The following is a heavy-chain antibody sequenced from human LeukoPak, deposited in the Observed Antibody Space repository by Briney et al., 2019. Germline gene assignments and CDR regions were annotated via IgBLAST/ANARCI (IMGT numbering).Heavy chain of an antibody. J-gene: IGHJ4*02. Sequence: GGSLRLSCAASVFTFSNYWMHWVRQAPGKGLVWVSRINSDGINTSYADSVNGRFTISRDNAKNSLYLQMNSLRAEDTALYYCARDLYSNSWYFVSPGGYWGQGTLVTVSS. D-gene: IGHD6-13*01. CDR3: ARDLYSNSWYFVSPGGY. CDR1: VFTFSNYW. V-gene: IGHV3-74*01. CDR2: INSDGINT.